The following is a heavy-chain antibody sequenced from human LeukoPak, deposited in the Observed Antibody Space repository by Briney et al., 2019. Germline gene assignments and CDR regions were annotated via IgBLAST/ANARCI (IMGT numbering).Heavy chain of an antibody. CDR1: GGSFSGCY. V-gene: IGHV4-34*12. J-gene: IGHJ4*02. CDR2: IIDTGST. CDR3: ARGLASGYPPIPFDY. D-gene: IGHD3-3*01. Sequence: SETLSLTCAVYGGSFSGCYWTWIRQPPGKGLEWIGEIIDTGSTKYNSSLKSRVTISVDTSKNQFSLSLDSVTAADTAVYYCARGLASGYPPIPFDYWGQGTLVTVSS.